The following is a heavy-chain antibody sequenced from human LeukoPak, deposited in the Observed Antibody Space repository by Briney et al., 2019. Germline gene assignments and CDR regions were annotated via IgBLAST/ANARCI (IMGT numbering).Heavy chain of an antibody. J-gene: IGHJ4*02. V-gene: IGHV4-39*07. CDR3: ARVTPRAYIGY. CDR1: GGSISSGSYY. Sequence: PSQTLSLTCTVSGGSISSGSYYWGWIRQPPGKGLQWIGSIYHSGSTYYNPSLKSRVTISVDTSKNQFSLKLSSVTAADTAVYYCARVTPRAYIGYWGQGTLVTVSS. CDR2: IYHSGST. D-gene: IGHD5-12*01.